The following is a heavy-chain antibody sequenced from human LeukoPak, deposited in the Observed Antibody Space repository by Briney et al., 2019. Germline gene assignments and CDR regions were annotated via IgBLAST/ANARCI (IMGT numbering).Heavy chain of an antibody. CDR1: GYTFTSYG. V-gene: IGHV1-2*02. Sequence: GASVKVSCKASGYTFTSYGISWVRQAPGQGLEWMGWINPNSGGTKYAQKFQGRVTMTRDTSISTAYMELSRLRSDDTAVYYCAWYSGRLYAFDIWGQGTMVTVSS. J-gene: IGHJ3*02. CDR3: AWYSGRLYAFDI. CDR2: INPNSGGT. D-gene: IGHD1-26*01.